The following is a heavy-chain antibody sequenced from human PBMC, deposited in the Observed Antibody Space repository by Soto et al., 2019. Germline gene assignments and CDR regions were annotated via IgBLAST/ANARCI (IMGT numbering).Heavy chain of an antibody. J-gene: IGHJ4*02. CDR1: GETLNISA. D-gene: IGHD6-13*01. CDR3: RKQNGYSSSLFEFDY. CDR2: ISGSGGST. V-gene: IGHV3-23*01. Sequence: HAGSMEIGCAACGETLNISAVAGSCKTPGKGREWVSAISGSGGSTYYADSVKGRFTISRDNSKNTLYLQMNSLRAEDTAVSYCRKQNGYSSSLFEFDYRGQGNLLTGCS.